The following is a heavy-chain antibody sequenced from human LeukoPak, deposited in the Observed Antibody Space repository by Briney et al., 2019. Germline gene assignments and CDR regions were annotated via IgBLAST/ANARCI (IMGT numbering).Heavy chain of an antibody. CDR3: ARDHNWVVDY. V-gene: IGHV1-18*01. Sequence: ASVKVSCKAPGYTFTSYGIRWVRQAPGQGLEWMGWISTYNGDTNYAQKLQGRVTMTTDTSTSTAYMELRSLRSDDTAVYYCARDHNWVVDYWGQGTLVTVSS. J-gene: IGHJ4*02. CDR1: GYTFTSYG. CDR2: ISTYNGDT. D-gene: IGHD1-1*01.